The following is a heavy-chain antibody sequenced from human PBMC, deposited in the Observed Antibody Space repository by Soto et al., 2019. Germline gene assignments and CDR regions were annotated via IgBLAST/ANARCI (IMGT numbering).Heavy chain of an antibody. J-gene: IGHJ6*02. CDR1: GFTFDDYT. D-gene: IGHD3-3*01. V-gene: IGHV3-9*01. CDR3: AKDRQVCNTINCWRGATGGGDV. CDR2: ISWNSGII. Sequence: EMQLVESGGGLVQPGRSLRLSCAASGFTFDDYTMHWVRQAPGKGLEWVSGISWNSGIIVYGDSVKGRFTFSRDNTKKAVYLHMESLSAEDPTIYFCAKDRQVCNTINCWRGATGGGDVWGQGTTVTVSS.